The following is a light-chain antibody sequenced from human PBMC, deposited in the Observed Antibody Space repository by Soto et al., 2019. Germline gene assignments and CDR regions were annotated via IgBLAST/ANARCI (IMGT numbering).Light chain of an antibody. Sequence: QSVLTQSPSASASLGASVKLTCTLSSGHSNYVIAWHQQQPEKGPRYLMKLNSDGSHSKGDGIPDRFSGSSSGAERYLTISILQSEDEADYYCQTWDTGIRVFGGGTKLTVL. V-gene: IGLV4-69*01. CDR3: QTWDTGIRV. J-gene: IGLJ2*01. CDR1: SGHSNYV. CDR2: LNSDGSH.